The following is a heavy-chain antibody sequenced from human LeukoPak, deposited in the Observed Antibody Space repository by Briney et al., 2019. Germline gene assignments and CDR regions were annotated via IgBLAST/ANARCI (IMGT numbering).Heavy chain of an antibody. CDR2: IIPIFGTA. CDR3: ARAHTYYYGSGSYEKLYYFDY. V-gene: IGHV1-69*13. Sequence: ASVKVSCKASGYTFTGYYMHWVRQAPGQGLEWMGGIIPIFGTANYAQKFQGRVTITADESTSTAYMELSSLRSEDTAVYYCARAHTYYYGSGSYEKLYYFDYWGQGTLVTVSS. CDR1: GYTFTGYY. J-gene: IGHJ4*02. D-gene: IGHD3-10*01.